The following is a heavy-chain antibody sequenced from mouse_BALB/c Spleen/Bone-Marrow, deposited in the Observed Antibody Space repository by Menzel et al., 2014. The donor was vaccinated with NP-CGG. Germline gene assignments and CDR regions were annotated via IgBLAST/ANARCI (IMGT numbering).Heavy chain of an antibody. V-gene: IGHV5-9*02. CDR3: ARQDGYDGTWFAY. D-gene: IGHD2-2*01. Sequence: EVMLVESGGGLVKPGGSLKLSCAASGFPFSNYDMSWVRPTPEKRLEWVATITSGDSYTYYPDSVKGRFTISRDNARNTLYLQMSSLRSEDTALYYCARQDGYDGTWFAYWGQGTLVTVSA. CDR1: GFPFSNYD. CDR2: ITSGDSYT. J-gene: IGHJ3*01.